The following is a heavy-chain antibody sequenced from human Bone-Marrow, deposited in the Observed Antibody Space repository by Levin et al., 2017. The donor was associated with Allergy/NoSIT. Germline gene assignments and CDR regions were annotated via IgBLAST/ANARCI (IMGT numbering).Heavy chain of an antibody. CDR1: EFPLSDNW. CDR3: TRLRSYSYHYYGLDV. J-gene: IGHJ6*02. V-gene: IGHV3-7*01. Sequence: HAGGSLRLSCAASEFPLSDNWMTWVRQAPGKGLEWVANINQDGSEKYYADSVRGRFTISRDNANNSLYLQMNSLSAEDTAVYYCTRLRSYSYHYYGLDVWGQGTTVAVSS. CDR2: INQDGSEK.